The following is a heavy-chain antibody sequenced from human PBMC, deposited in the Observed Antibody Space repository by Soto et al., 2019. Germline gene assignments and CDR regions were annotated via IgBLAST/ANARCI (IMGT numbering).Heavy chain of an antibody. Sequence: PGGSLRLSCAASGFTVSSNYMSWVRQAPGKGLEWVSVIYSGGSTYYADSVKGRFTISRHNSKNTLYLQMNSLRAEDTAVYYCARGGLRYGSGSYLRPSVAFDIWGQGTMVTVSS. J-gene: IGHJ3*02. CDR2: IYSGGST. V-gene: IGHV3-53*04. CDR1: GFTVSSNY. CDR3: ARGGLRYGSGSYLRPSVAFDI. D-gene: IGHD3-10*01.